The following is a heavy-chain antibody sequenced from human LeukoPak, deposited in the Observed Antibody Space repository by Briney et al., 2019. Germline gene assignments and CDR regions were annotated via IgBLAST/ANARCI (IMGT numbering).Heavy chain of an antibody. Sequence: GESLRISCKGSGYSFTSYWIGWVRQMPGKGLEWMGIIYPGDSDTRYSPSFQGQVTISADKSISTAYLQWSSLKASDTAMYYCARSIGIAVAHSVGFDYWGQGTLVTVSS. D-gene: IGHD6-19*01. J-gene: IGHJ4*02. CDR1: GYSFTSYW. V-gene: IGHV5-51*01. CDR3: ARSIGIAVAHSVGFDY. CDR2: IYPGDSDT.